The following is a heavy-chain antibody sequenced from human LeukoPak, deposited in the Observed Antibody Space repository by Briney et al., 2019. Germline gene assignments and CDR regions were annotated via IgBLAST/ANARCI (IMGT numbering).Heavy chain of an antibody. D-gene: IGHD3-22*01. Sequence: SDTLSLTCTISGDSISSSSYYWGWIRQPPGKGLEWIGDIYYRGSTYYSPSLKSRVPISIDTSNNQFSLSLNSVTAADTAVYFCARRRYYDSTGYLDWGQGTLVTVSS. V-gene: IGHV4-39*01. CDR2: IYYRGST. J-gene: IGHJ1*01. CDR3: ARRRYYDSTGYLD. CDR1: GDSISSSSYY.